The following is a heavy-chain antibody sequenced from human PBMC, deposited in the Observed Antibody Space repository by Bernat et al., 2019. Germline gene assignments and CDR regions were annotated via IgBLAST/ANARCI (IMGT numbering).Heavy chain of an antibody. CDR1: GFTFSNYW. J-gene: IGHJ4*02. CDR2: IKEDGSEK. V-gene: IGHV3-7*04. D-gene: IGHD2-2*01. CDR3: ARGGYCSSTSCYVGYFDY. Sequence: EVQLVESGGGLVQPGGSLRLSCAASGFTFSNYWMSWLRQAPGKGLDWVASIKEDGSEKYYVDSVKGRFTIARDNAKNSLYLQMNSLRAEDTAVYYCARGGYCSSTSCYVGYFDYWGQGTLVPVSS.